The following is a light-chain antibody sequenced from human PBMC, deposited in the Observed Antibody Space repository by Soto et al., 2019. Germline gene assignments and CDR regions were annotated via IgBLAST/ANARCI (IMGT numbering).Light chain of an antibody. J-gene: IGKJ3*01. CDR1: QGISNY. CDR3: QKYNSAPLVT. V-gene: IGKV1-27*01. Sequence: DIQMTQSPSSLSASVGDRVTITCRASQGISNYLAWYQQKPGKVPKLLIYAASTLQSGVPSRFNGSGSGTDFTLTISSLQPEDVATYYCQKYNSAPLVTFGPGTKVDIK. CDR2: AAS.